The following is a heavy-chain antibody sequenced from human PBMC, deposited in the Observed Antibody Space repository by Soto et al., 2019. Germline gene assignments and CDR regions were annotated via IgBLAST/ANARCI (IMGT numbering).Heavy chain of an antibody. CDR1: GGTFSSYA. Sequence: SVKVSCKASGGTFSSYAISWVRQAPGQGLEWMGGIIPIVGTANYAQKFQGRVTITADESTSTAYMELSSLRSEDTAVYYCARGSYYDILTGYFDYWGQGTLVTVSS. V-gene: IGHV1-69*13. CDR3: ARGSYYDILTGYFDY. J-gene: IGHJ4*02. CDR2: IIPIVGTA. D-gene: IGHD3-9*01.